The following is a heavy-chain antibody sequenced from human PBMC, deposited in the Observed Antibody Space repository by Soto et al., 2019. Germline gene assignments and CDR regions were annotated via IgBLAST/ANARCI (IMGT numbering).Heavy chain of an antibody. J-gene: IGHJ6*02. CDR3: AKDRGSFKPPYYYYYGMDV. Sequence: QVQMVESGGGVVQPGRSLRLSCAASGFTFRNYGIHWVRQAPGKGLEWVAVISFDESDKYYSDSLKGRFTISRDNSKNTLYLQMKRLRTEDKGVYFCAKDRGSFKPPYYYYYGMDVWGQGTTVTVSS. CDR2: ISFDESDK. D-gene: IGHD1-26*01. CDR1: GFTFRNYG. V-gene: IGHV3-30*18.